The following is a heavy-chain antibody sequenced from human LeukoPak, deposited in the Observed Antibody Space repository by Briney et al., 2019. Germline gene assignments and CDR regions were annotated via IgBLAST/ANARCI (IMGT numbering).Heavy chain of an antibody. D-gene: IGHD1-26*01. Sequence: SETLSLTCTVSGGSITSHYWNWIRQSPEKGLEWIGYIYYSANTNYNPSLKSRVTMSVDTSKNQFSLKLSYVTAADTAVYYCARDPFRSSFDSWGQGTLVTVSS. CDR3: ARDPFRSSFDS. CDR2: IYYSANT. CDR1: GGSITSHY. J-gene: IGHJ4*02. V-gene: IGHV4-59*11.